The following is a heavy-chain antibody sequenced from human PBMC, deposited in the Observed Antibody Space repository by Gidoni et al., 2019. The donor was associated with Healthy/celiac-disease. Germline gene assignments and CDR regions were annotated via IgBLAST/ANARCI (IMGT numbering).Heavy chain of an antibody. CDR3: AGDERNTAMTPYYYYYGMDV. Sequence: QVQLQESGPGLVKPSETLSLTGTVSGGSVSSGSAYWSWIRQPPGKGLEWIGYIYYSGSTNYNTSLKSRVTISVDTSKNQFSLKLSSVTAADTAVDYCAGDERNTAMTPYYYYYGMDVWGQGTTVTVSS. CDR1: GGSVSSGSAY. CDR2: IYYSGST. V-gene: IGHV4-61*01. J-gene: IGHJ6*02. D-gene: IGHD5-18*01.